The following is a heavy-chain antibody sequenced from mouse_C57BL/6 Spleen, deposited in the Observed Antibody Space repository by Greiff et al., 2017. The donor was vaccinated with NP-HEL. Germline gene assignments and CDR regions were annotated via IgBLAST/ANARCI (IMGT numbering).Heavy chain of an antibody. J-gene: IGHJ4*01. CDR2: IDPSDSYT. D-gene: IGHD1-1*01. Sequence: VQLQQSGAELVMPGASVKLSCKASGYTFTSYWMHWVKQRPGQGLEWIGEIDPSDSYTNYNQKFKGKSTLTVDKSSSTAYMQLSSLTSEDSAVYYCARAESYYYGSSYRAMDYWGQGTSVTVSS. V-gene: IGHV1-69*01. CDR1: GYTFTSYW. CDR3: ARAESYYYGSSYRAMDY.